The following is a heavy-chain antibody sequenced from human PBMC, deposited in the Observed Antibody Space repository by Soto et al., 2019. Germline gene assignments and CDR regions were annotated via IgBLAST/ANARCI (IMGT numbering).Heavy chain of an antibody. CDR3: ARVFSDYGDHKGLDY. D-gene: IGHD4-17*01. CDR1: GGSISSGGYY. CDR2: IYYSGST. Sequence: QVQLQESGPGLVKPSQTLSLTCTVSGGSISSGGYYWSWIRQHPGKGLEWIGYIYYSGSTYYNPSLKSRVTISVDTSKNQFSLKLSSVTAVDTAVYYCARVFSDYGDHKGLDYWGQGTLVTVSS. J-gene: IGHJ4*02. V-gene: IGHV4-31*03.